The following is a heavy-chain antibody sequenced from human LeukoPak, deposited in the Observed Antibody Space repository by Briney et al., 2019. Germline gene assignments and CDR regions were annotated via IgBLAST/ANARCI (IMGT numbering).Heavy chain of an antibody. CDR1: GGSISSYY. D-gene: IGHD3-9*01. V-gene: IGHV4-4*07. J-gene: IGHJ6*02. CDR2: IYTSGSTSGNT. CDR3: ASQYYDILTGYGMDV. Sequence: SETLSLTCTVSGGSISSYYWSWIRQPAGKGLEWIGRIYTSGSTSGNTIYNPSLKSRVTMSVDTSKNQFSLKVSSMTAADTAVYYCASQYYDILTGYGMDVWGQGTTVTVSS.